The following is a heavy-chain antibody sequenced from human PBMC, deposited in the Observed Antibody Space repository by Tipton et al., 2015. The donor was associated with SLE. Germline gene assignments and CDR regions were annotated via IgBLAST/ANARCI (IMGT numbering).Heavy chain of an antibody. CDR1: GFTFSSYW. CDR2: IFSDGSRT. Sequence: SLRLSCAASGFTFSSYWMHWVRQAPGTGLVWVSRIFSDGSRTTYADSVQGRFTISRDNAKNTLYLLLNSLRAEDTAVYYCARGDYVGCYLDYWGQGTLVTVSS. CDR3: ARGDYVGCYLDY. V-gene: IGHV3-74*01. D-gene: IGHD3-10*02. J-gene: IGHJ4*02.